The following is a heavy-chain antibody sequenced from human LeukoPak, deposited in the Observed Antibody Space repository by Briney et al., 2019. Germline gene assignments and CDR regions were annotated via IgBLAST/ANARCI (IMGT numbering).Heavy chain of an antibody. Sequence: GGSLRLSCAASGFTFSSYAMTWVRQAPGKGLEWVANVNQDGSERYYVNSVRGRFTISRDNAKNSLDLQMNSLRAEDTALYFCAKANAMDVWGQGTTVTVSS. CDR3: AKANAMDV. CDR1: GFTFSSYA. J-gene: IGHJ6*02. CDR2: VNQDGSER. V-gene: IGHV3-7*01.